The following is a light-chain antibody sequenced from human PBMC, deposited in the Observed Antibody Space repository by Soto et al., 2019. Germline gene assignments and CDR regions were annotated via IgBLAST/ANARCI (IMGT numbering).Light chain of an antibody. V-gene: IGLV1-51*01. Sequence: QSVLTQPPSVSAAPGQKVTISCSGSKSNIGNNYVSWYQHLPGTAPTLLIYDNSKRPTGIPDRFSGSKSGTSATLGITGLQTGDEDDYYCGAWDDSLSAVFGGGTKLTVL. CDR2: DNS. CDR3: GAWDDSLSAV. CDR1: KSNIGNNY. J-gene: IGLJ2*01.